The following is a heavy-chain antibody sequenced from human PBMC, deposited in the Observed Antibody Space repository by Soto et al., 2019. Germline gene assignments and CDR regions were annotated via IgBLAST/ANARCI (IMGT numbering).Heavy chain of an antibody. CDR1: GGSVNSDNFY. D-gene: IGHD6-6*01. CDR2: LYYTGST. Sequence: KTSETLSLTCTVSGGSVNSDNFYWSWIRQPPGRGLEWIGYLYYTGSTSYNPYLKSRVTISIDTSRNQFSLKLSSVTAADTAVYYCAREFSNSPEAFDSWGQGSLVTVSS. V-gene: IGHV4-61*01. J-gene: IGHJ4*02. CDR3: AREFSNSPEAFDS.